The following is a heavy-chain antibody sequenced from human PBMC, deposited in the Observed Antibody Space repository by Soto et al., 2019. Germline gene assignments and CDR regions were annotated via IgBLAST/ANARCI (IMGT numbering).Heavy chain of an antibody. V-gene: IGHV4-59*01. CDR2: IYYSGST. J-gene: IGHJ4*02. Sequence: LSLTCTVSGGSISGYYWSWIRQPPGKGLEWIGYIYYSGSTIYNPSLKSRVTISVDTSKNQFSLKLSSVTAADTTVYYCARARYDSSGHYYFDYWGQGTLVTVSS. CDR1: GGSISGYY. D-gene: IGHD3-22*01. CDR3: ARARYDSSGHYYFDY.